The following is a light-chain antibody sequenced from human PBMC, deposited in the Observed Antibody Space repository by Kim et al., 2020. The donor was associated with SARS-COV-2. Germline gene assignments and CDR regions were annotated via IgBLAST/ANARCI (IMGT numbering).Light chain of an antibody. J-gene: IGKJ2*01. CDR3: MQARQTLYT. CDR1: QSLLHSNGYNY. Sequence: IVMTQSPLSLPVTPGEPASISCRSSQSLLHSNGYNYLHWYLQKPGQSPQLLIYLGSNRASGVPDRFSGSGSGTDFTLKISRVEAEDVGVYYCMQARQTLYTFGQGTKLEI. CDR2: LGS. V-gene: IGKV2-28*01.